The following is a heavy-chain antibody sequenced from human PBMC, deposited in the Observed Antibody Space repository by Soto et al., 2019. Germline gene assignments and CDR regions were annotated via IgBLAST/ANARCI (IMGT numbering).Heavy chain of an antibody. CDR1: GFTFSSYA. D-gene: IGHD4-17*01. CDR2: ISGSGGST. J-gene: IGHJ4*02. CDR3: AKIRTPLDYGANPASGY. Sequence: GGSLRLSCAASGFTFSSYAMSWVRQAPGKGLEWVSAISGSGGSTYYADSVKGRFTISRDNSKNTLYLQMNSLRAEDTAVYYCAKIRTPLDYGANPASGYWGQGPLVTVSS. V-gene: IGHV3-23*01.